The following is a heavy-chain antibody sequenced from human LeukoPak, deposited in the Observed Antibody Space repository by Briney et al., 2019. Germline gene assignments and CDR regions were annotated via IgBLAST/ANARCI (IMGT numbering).Heavy chain of an antibody. CDR2: IKTKADGETA. CDR3: TTNAGSYGVDV. V-gene: IGHV3-15*01. J-gene: IGHJ3*01. D-gene: IGHD1-26*01. CDR1: GFTFTNVW. Sequence: GGSLRLSCAASGFTFTNVWMSWVRQAPGKGLEWVGRIKTKADGETADYAAPVKDRFIVSRDDSKDTLYLQTSSLKAEDTGIYYCTTNAGSYGVDVWGQGTMVTVSS.